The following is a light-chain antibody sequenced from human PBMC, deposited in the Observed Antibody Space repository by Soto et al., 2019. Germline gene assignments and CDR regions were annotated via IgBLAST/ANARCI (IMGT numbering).Light chain of an antibody. CDR2: GAS. CDR3: QQLNSYPLT. J-gene: IGKJ4*01. V-gene: IGKV3-15*01. Sequence: EIMMTQSPVTLSVSPGERATLSCRASQSVNTNLAWYQQKPGQAPRLLIYGASTRATGIPAHFIGNGSGTEFTLTASSLQSEDFATYYCQQLNSYPLTFGGGTKVEIK. CDR1: QSVNTN.